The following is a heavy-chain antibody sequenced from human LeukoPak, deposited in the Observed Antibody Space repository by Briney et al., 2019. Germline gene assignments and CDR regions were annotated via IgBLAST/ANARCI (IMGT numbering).Heavy chain of an antibody. D-gene: IGHD2-21*02. CDR1: GFTFSSYG. Sequence: PGRSLRLSCAASGFTFSSYGMHWVRQAPGKGLEWVAVIWYDGSNKYYADSVKGRFTISRDNSKNTLYLQMNSLRGDDTAVYYCAREGGGDRDFDYWGQGALVTVSS. CDR3: AREGGGDRDFDY. V-gene: IGHV3-33*01. J-gene: IGHJ4*02. CDR2: IWYDGSNK.